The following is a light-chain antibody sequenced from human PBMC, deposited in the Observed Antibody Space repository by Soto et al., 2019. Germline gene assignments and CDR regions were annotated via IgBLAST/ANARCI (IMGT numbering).Light chain of an antibody. Sequence: QMTQSPSSLSASVGDRVTITCRASQTISSLLAWYQHKPGKAPNLLIYKASTLKSGVPSSFSGSGSGTEFTLTISSLQPDDFATYYCQHYNSYSEAFGQGTKVDI. J-gene: IGKJ1*01. V-gene: IGKV1-5*03. CDR2: KAS. CDR3: QHYNSYSEA. CDR1: QTISSL.